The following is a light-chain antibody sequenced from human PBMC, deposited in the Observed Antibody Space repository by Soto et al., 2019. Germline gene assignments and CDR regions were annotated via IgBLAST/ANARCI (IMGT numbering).Light chain of an antibody. CDR2: SGY. Sequence: DIQMTQSPSSLSASVGDRVTITCRASQSISSYLNWYQQKQGKAPKLLIYSGYILQSGVPSRFIGSGSGTDFTLIISSLQPEDVATYYCQQSYSPPITFGQGTRLEIK. CDR1: QSISSY. V-gene: IGKV1-39*01. J-gene: IGKJ5*01. CDR3: QQSYSPPIT.